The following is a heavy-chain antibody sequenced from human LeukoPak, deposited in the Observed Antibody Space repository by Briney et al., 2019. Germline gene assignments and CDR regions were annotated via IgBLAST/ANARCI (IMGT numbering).Heavy chain of an antibody. V-gene: IGHV3-33*06. CDR3: AKGISGYYYYMDV. CDR2: IWSDGSNE. Sequence: GGSLRLSCAASGFTFGNAGMYWVRQPPGKGLEWVAVIWSDGSNEYYADSVKGRFTISRDNSKDTLYLQMNGLRAEDTALYYCAKGISGYYYYMDVWGKGTTVIVSS. CDR1: GFTFGNAG. D-gene: IGHD2-15*01. J-gene: IGHJ6*03.